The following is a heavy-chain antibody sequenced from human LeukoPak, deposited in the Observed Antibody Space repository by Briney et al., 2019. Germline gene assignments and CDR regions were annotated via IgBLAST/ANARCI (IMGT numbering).Heavy chain of an antibody. V-gene: IGHV1-46*01. CDR1: GYTFTSYY. D-gene: IGHD3-10*01. Sequence: ASVKVSCKASGYTFTSYYMHWVRLAPGQGLEWMGIINPSGGSTSYAQKFQGRVTMTRDMSTSTVYMELSSLRSEDTAVYYCARAGYFYGSGSYYVHDYWGQGTLVTVSS. CDR3: ARAGYFYGSGSYYVHDY. J-gene: IGHJ4*02. CDR2: INPSGGST.